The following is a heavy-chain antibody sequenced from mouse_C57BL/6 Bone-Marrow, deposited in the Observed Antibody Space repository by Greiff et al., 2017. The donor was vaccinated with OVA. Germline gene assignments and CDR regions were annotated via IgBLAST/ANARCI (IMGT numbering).Heavy chain of an antibody. V-gene: IGHV1-81*01. J-gene: IGHJ3*01. CDR3: ARINYSNPWFAY. D-gene: IGHD2-5*01. Sequence: VMLVESGAELARPGASVKLSCKASGYTFTSYGISWVKQRTGQGLEWIGEFYPRSGNTYYNEKFKGKATLTADKSSSTAYMELRSLTSEDSAVYFCARINYSNPWFAYWGQGTLVTVSA. CDR2: FYPRSGNT. CDR1: GYTFTSYG.